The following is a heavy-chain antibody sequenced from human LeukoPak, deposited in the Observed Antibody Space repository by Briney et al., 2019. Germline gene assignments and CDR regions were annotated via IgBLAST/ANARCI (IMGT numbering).Heavy chain of an antibody. D-gene: IGHD3-10*01. CDR2: IIPIFGTA. CDR3: ARGLWFGESHLYFDY. V-gene: IGHV1-69*05. Sequence: SVKVSCKASGGTFSSYAISWVRQAPGQGLEWMGRIIPIFGTANYAQKFQGRVTITTDESTSTAYMELSSLRSEDTAVYYCARGLWFGESHLYFDYWGQGTLVTSPQ. CDR1: GGTFSSYA. J-gene: IGHJ4*02.